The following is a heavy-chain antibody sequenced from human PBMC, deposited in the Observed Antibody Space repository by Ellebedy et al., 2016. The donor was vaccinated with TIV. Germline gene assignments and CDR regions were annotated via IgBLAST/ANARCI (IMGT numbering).Heavy chain of an antibody. V-gene: IGHV4-30-4*01. CDR3: ARDRAIAVAGTRVDYFDY. D-gene: IGHD6-19*01. Sequence: MPSETLSLTCTVSGGSISSGDYYWSWIRQPPGKGLEWIGYIYYSGSTYYNPSLKSRVTISVDTSKNQFSLKLSSVTAADTAVYYCARDRAIAVAGTRVDYFDYWGQGTLVTVSS. CDR1: GGSISSGDYY. J-gene: IGHJ4*02. CDR2: IYYSGST.